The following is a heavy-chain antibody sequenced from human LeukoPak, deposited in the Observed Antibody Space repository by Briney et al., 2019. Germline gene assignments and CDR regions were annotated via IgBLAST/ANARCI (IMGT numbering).Heavy chain of an antibody. J-gene: IGHJ4*02. D-gene: IGHD6-19*01. CDR3: ARVGGGDGSGWSTTDY. Sequence: GGSLRLSCAASGFTFSSYAMSWVRQAPGKGLEWVSGISGSGGSTYYADSVKGRFTISRDNAKNSLYLQMNSLRVEDTSMYYCARVGGGDGSGWSTTDYWGQGTLVTISS. V-gene: IGHV3-23*01. CDR1: GFTFSSYA. CDR2: ISGSGGST.